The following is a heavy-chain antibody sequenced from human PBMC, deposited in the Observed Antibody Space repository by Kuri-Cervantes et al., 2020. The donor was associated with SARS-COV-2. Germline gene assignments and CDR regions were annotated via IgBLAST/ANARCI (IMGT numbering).Heavy chain of an antibody. CDR3: SRSRVPAAAAL. V-gene: IGHV4-59*01. D-gene: IGHD2-2*01. J-gene: IGHJ3*01. CDR1: GGSISSYY. Sequence: GSLRLSCTVSGGSISSYYWSWIRQPPGKGLEWIEYIYYSGSTNYNPSLKSRVTISVDTSKNQFSLKLSSVTAADTAVYYCSRSRVPAAAALWGQGTMVTVSS. CDR2: IYYSGST.